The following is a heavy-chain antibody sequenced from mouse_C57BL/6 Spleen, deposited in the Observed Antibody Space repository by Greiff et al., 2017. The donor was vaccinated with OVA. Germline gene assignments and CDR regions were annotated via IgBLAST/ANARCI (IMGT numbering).Heavy chain of an antibody. J-gene: IGHJ1*03. CDR2: IYPSDSET. V-gene: IGHV1-61*01. CDR3: ARRLGRRWYFDV. D-gene: IGHD4-1*01. CDR1: GYTFTSYW. Sequence: QVQLQQPGAELVRPGSSVKLSCKASGYTFTSYWMDWVKQRPGQGLEWIGNIYPSDSETHYNQKFKDKATLTVDKSSSTAYMQLSSLTSEDSAVYYCARRLGRRWYFDVWGHRDHGHRLL.